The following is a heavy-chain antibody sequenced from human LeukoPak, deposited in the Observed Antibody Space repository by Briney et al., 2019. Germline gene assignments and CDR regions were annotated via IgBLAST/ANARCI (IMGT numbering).Heavy chain of an antibody. Sequence: SETLSLTCTVSGVSISSSSYYWGWIRQPPGKGLEWIGSIYHSGSTYYNPSLKSRVTISVDTSKNQFSLKLSSVTAADTAVYYCARQGSSSWYYFDYWGQGTLVTVSS. V-gene: IGHV4-39*01. CDR3: ARQGSSSWYYFDY. CDR1: GVSISSSSYY. J-gene: IGHJ4*02. D-gene: IGHD6-13*01. CDR2: IYHSGST.